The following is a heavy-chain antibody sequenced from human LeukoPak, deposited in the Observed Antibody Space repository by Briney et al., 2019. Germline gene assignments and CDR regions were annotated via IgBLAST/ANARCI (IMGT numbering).Heavy chain of an antibody. CDR2: IYHSGSS. D-gene: IGHD5-12*01. Sequence: SGTLSLTCAVSGGSISSANWWSWARQPPGQGLEWIGEIYHSGSSNDNPSFKSRVTISVDKSKNQFSLKLSSVTAADTAVYYCARDSATTLGSYYYGLDVWGQGTTVTVSS. V-gene: IGHV4-4*02. CDR3: ARDSATTLGSYYYGLDV. J-gene: IGHJ6*02. CDR1: GGSISSANW.